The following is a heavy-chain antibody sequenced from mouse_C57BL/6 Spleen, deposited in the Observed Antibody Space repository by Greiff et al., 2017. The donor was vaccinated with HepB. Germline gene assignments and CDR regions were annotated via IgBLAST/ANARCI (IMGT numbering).Heavy chain of an antibody. CDR3: ARRIYYYGSSYCYAMDY. D-gene: IGHD1-1*01. J-gene: IGHJ4*01. Sequence: EVQLQQSGPELVKPGASVKISCKASGYTFTDYYMNWVKQSHGKSLEWIGDINPNNGGTSYNQKFKGKATLTVDKSSSTAYMELRSLTSEDSAVYYCARRIYYYGSSYCYAMDYWGQGTSVTVSS. CDR2: INPNNGGT. V-gene: IGHV1-26*01. CDR1: GYTFTDYY.